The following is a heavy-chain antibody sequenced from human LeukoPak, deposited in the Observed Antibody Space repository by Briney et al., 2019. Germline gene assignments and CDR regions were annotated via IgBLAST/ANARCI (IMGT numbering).Heavy chain of an antibody. D-gene: IGHD3-16*01. CDR3: ARRAGAYPHPYDY. Sequence: GGSLRHSCTVSGFTVSSNSMSWVRQAPGKGLEWVSFIYSDNTHYSDSVKGRFTISRDNSKNTLYLQMNSLRAEDTAMYYCARRAGAYPHPYDYWGQGTLVTVSS. CDR1: GFTVSSNS. J-gene: IGHJ4*02. CDR2: IYSDNT. V-gene: IGHV3-53*01.